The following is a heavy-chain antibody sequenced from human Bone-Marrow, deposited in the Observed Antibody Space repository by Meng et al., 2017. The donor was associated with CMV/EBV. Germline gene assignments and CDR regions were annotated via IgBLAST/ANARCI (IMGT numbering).Heavy chain of an antibody. J-gene: IGHJ4*02. CDR1: GFTVNGNY. CDR3: AVGGTYCSSSTCYYS. CDR2: IYSGGST. D-gene: IGHD2-2*01. V-gene: IGHV3-53*01. Sequence: GGSLRLSCAASGFTVNGNYMSWVLQAPGRGLEWVSVIYSGGSTYYADSVKGRFNISRDNSENILYLQMGDLIAEDTALYWCAVGGTYCSSSTCYYSWGQGTLVTVSS.